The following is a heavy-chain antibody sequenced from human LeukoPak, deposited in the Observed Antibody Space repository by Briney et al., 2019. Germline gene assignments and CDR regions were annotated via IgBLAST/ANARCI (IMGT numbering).Heavy chain of an antibody. D-gene: IGHD3-10*01. CDR1: GFTFDSYG. V-gene: IGHV3-23*01. J-gene: IGHJ4*02. CDR2: MSADSATT. Sequence: GGSPRLSCAASGFTFDSYGMNWVRQAPGKGLEWVSVMSADSATTFYADSVKGRFTISRDNAKNTVFLQMSSLRAEDTALYYCARKSASGNYPLDYWGQGTLVTVSS. CDR3: ARKSASGNYPLDY.